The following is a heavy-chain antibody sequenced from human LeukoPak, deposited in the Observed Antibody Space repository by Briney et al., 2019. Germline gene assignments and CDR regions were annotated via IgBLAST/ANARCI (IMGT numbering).Heavy chain of an antibody. Sequence: GSSVKVSCKASGGTFSSYAISWVRQAPGQGLEWMGGIIPILGIANYAQKFQGRVTITADKSTSTAYMELSSLRSEDTAVYYCARVQLGDMTTVTTLFSCAFDIWGQGTMVTVSS. CDR2: IIPILGIA. CDR1: GGTFSSYA. CDR3: ARVQLGDMTTVTTLFSCAFDI. J-gene: IGHJ3*02. V-gene: IGHV1-69*04. D-gene: IGHD4-17*01.